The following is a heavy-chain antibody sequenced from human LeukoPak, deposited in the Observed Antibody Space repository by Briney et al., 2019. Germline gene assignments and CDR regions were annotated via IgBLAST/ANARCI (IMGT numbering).Heavy chain of an antibody. CDR3: VKIKTTGTGDAYDI. CDR2: ISSSSSYI. D-gene: IGHD3/OR15-3a*01. Sequence: PGGSLRLSCAASGFTFSSYWMSWVRQAPGKGLEWVSSISSSSSYIYYADSVKGRFTISRDNAKNSLYLQMNSLRAEDTAVYYCVKIKTTGTGDAYDIWGQGTMVTVSS. CDR1: GFTFSSYW. V-gene: IGHV3-21*01. J-gene: IGHJ3*02.